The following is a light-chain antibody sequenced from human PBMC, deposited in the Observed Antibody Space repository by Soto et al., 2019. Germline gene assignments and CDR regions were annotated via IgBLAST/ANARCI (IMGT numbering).Light chain of an antibody. J-gene: IGKJ1*01. Sequence: DIVMTQSPDSLAVSLGERATINCKSSQTILYTPNNKYSLAWFQQKPGQPPKLLINWGSSRESGVPDRFSGSASGTDFTLTISGLQAEDVAVYYCQQYYGSLPTFGQGTKVEIK. CDR3: QQYYGSLPT. V-gene: IGKV4-1*01. CDR2: WGS. CDR1: QTILYTPNNKYS.